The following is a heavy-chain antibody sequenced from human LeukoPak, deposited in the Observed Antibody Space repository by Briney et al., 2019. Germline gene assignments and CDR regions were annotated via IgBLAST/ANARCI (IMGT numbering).Heavy chain of an antibody. D-gene: IGHD5-12*01. Sequence: GGSLRLSCAASGFTFSSSWLHWVRQAPGKGLVWVSRINERGSSTSYADSVKGRFTISRGNAKNTLYLQMNSLRADDTAVYYCAGGRLVAASKAVAIDYWGQGTLVTVSS. CDR2: INERGSST. V-gene: IGHV3-74*01. J-gene: IGHJ4*02. CDR1: GFTFSSSW. CDR3: AGGRLVAASKAVAIDY.